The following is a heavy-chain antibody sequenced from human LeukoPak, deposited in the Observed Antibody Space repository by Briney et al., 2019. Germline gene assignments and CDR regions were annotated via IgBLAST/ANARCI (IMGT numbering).Heavy chain of an antibody. CDR3: ARLYGGLLTGYYGFDY. J-gene: IGHJ4*02. CDR1: GGSISSSNW. D-gene: IGHD3-9*01. CDR2: IYHSGST. V-gene: IGHV4-4*02. Sequence: SGTLSLTCAVSGGSISSSNWWSWVRQPPGKGLEWIGEIYHSGSTNYNPSLTSRVTISVDKSKNQFSLKLSSVTAADTAVYYCARLYGGLLTGYYGFDYWGQGTLVTVSS.